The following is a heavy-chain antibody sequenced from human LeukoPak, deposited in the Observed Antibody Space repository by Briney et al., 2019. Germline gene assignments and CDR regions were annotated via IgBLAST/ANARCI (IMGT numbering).Heavy chain of an antibody. CDR3: AKRIDNAVVPEAATHQAFDV. Sequence: GGSLRVSCVVSGLSFNKDVMSWFRQAPGKGLEWVSSVSPGGVSPNHADSVKGRFTVSRDDSLNTLYLQMNSLRVDDTAVYYCAKRIDNAVVPEAATHQAFDVWGQGTMVTVSS. V-gene: IGHV3-23*01. J-gene: IGHJ3*01. D-gene: IGHD2-2*01. CDR2: VSPGGVSP. CDR1: GLSFNKDV.